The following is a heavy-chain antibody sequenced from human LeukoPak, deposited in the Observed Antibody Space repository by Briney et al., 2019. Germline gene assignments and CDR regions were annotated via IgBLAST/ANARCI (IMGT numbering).Heavy chain of an antibody. CDR3: ARVHRIQLWLYWFDP. V-gene: IGHV1-69*05. CDR1: GGTFSSYA. Sequence: GSSVKVSCKASGGTFSSYAISWVRQAPGQGLEWMGGIIPIFGTANYAQKFQGRVTITTDESTSTAYMELSSLRSEDTAVYYCARVHRIQLWLYWFDPWGQGTLVTVSS. D-gene: IGHD5-18*01. J-gene: IGHJ5*02. CDR2: IIPIFGTA.